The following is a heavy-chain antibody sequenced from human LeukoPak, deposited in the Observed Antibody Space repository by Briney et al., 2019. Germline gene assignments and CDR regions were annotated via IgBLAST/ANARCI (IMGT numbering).Heavy chain of an antibody. V-gene: IGHV4-4*02. CDR1: GGSISSSNW. Sequence: PSETLSLTCAVSGGSISSSNWWSWVRQPPGKGLEWIGEIYHSGSTNYNPSLKSRVTISVDKSKNQFSLKLSSVTAADTAVYYCARNTGEIGELLYDYWGQGTLVTVSS. D-gene: IGHD3-10*01. CDR3: ARNTGEIGELLYDY. CDR2: IYHSGST. J-gene: IGHJ4*02.